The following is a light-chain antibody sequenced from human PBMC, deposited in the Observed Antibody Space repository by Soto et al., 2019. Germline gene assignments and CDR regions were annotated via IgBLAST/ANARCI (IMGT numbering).Light chain of an antibody. CDR1: QSLLHSNGYNY. CDR2: LGS. CDR3: MQALQART. V-gene: IGKV2-28*01. J-gene: IGKJ1*01. Sequence: DIVMSQSPLSLRATPGEPASISCRSSQSLLHSNGYNYLDWYLQKPGQSPQLLIYLGSNRASGVPDRFSGSGSGTDFTLKISRVEAEDVGIYYCMQALQARTFGQGPKVDI.